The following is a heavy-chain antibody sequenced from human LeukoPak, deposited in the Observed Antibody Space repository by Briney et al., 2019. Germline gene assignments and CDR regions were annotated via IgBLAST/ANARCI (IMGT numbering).Heavy chain of an antibody. CDR3: AKDSEYYDFWSRYNHYSYHYMDV. CDR2: IYSGGST. J-gene: IGHJ6*03. Sequence: GGSLRLSCAASGFTVSSNYMSWVRQAPGKGLEWVSVIYSGGSTYYADSVKGRFTISRDNYENTLYLQINSLRVEDTAIYYCAKDSEYYDFWSRYNHYSYHYMDVWGKGTTVTVSS. D-gene: IGHD3-3*01. CDR1: GFTVSSNY. V-gene: IGHV3-53*01.